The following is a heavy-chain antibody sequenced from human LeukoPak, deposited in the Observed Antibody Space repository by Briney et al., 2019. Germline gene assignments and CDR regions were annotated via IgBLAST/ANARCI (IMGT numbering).Heavy chain of an antibody. CDR2: VNPSGST. V-gene: IGHV4-34*01. CDR3: ARERSSSGGHSWFDP. Sequence: SETLSLTCAVYGGSFSDYYWGWIRQPPGKGLEWIGEVNPSGSTNYSPSLKSRVTISVDTSKNQFSLKLSSVAAADAAVYYCARERSSSGGHSWFDPWGQGTLVTVSS. CDR1: GGSFSDYY. J-gene: IGHJ5*02. D-gene: IGHD4-23*01.